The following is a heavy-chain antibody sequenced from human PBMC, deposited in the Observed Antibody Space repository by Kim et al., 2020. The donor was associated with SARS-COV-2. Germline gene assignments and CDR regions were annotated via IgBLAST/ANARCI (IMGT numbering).Heavy chain of an antibody. V-gene: IGHV4-34*01. CDR3: ARGPGLSSSWQGDDY. D-gene: IGHD6-13*01. CDR1: GGSFSGYY. CDR2: INHSGST. J-gene: IGHJ4*02. Sequence: SETLSLTCAVYGGSFSGYYWSWIRQPPGKGLEWIGEINHSGSTNYNPSLKSRVTISVDTSKNQFSLKLSSVTAADTAVYYCARGPGLSSSWQGDDYWGQGTLVTVSS.